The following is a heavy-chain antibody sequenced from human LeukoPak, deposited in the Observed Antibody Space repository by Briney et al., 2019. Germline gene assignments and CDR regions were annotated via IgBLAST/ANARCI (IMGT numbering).Heavy chain of an antibody. CDR3: ARVVVVPYYYYGMDV. CDR1: GGSFSGYY. CDR2: INHGGST. D-gene: IGHD2-15*01. J-gene: IGHJ6*04. Sequence: SETLSLTCAVYGGSFSGYYWSWIRQPPGKGLEWIGEINHGGSTNYNPSLKSRVTISVDTSKNQFSLKLSSVTAADTAVYYCARVVVVPYYYYGMDVWGKGTTVTVSS. V-gene: IGHV4-34*01.